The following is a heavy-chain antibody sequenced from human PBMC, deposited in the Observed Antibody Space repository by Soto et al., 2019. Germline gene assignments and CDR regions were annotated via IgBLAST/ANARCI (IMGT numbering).Heavy chain of an antibody. V-gene: IGHV4-59*01. CDR3: ARDDRSGLYGMDV. CDR1: GGSISTYY. Sequence: SETLSLTCTVSGGSISTYYWSWIRQPPGKGLEWIGYIYDRGSTNYNPSLKSRVTISVDTSKNQFSLKLYSVTAADTAVYYCARDDRSGLYGMDVWGQGTTVTVSS. CDR2: IYDRGST. J-gene: IGHJ6*02. D-gene: IGHD3-10*01.